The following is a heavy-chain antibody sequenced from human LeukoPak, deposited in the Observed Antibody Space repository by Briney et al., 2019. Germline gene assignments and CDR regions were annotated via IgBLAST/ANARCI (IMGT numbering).Heavy chain of an antibody. D-gene: IGHD4-17*01. V-gene: IGHV3-23*01. CDR1: GFTFSSYA. J-gene: IGHJ5*02. CDR2: ISGSGGST. CDR3: ASPNFTFYGDYVPWFDP. Sequence: GALRLSCAASGFTFSSYAMSWVRQAPGKGLEWVSAISGSGGSTYYADSVKGRFTISRDNSKNTLYLQMNSLRAEDTAVYYCASPNFTFYGDYVPWFDPWGQGTLVTVSS.